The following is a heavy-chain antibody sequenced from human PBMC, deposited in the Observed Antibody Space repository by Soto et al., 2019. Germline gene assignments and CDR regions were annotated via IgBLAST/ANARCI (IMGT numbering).Heavy chain of an antibody. J-gene: IGHJ3*01. D-gene: IGHD5-12*01. V-gene: IGHV4-39*01. CDR1: GGPISIRTYD. CDR3: ARRGGVATNALDV. Sequence: SEPRSLTSNLSGGPISIRTYDWWLFRRAPGNGLEWIGIIFYRGSTSYNPSLKSRVTISVDTSKNQFSLKLSSVTATDTAVYYCARRGGVATNALDVWGQGTMVT. CDR2: IFYRGST.